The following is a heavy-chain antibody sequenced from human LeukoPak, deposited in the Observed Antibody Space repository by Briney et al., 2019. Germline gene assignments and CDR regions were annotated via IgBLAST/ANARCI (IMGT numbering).Heavy chain of an antibody. J-gene: IGHJ4*02. V-gene: IGHV4-39*01. CDR1: GGSISSSSYY. CDR2: ICYSGST. Sequence: SETLSLTCTVSGGSISSSSYYWGWIRQPPGKGLEWIGSICYSGSTYYNPSLKSRVTISVDTSKNQFSLKLSSVTAADTAVYYCARQGAGTFTGDYFDYWGQGTLVTVSS. D-gene: IGHD6-13*01. CDR3: ARQGAGTFTGDYFDY.